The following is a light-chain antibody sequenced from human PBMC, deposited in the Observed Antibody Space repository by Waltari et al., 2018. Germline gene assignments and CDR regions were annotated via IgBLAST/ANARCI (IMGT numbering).Light chain of an antibody. CDR2: DAS. V-gene: IGKV3-11*01. Sequence: EIVLTQSPATLPLSPGERATLSCRASQSVSSYLAWYQQKPGQAPRLLIYDASNRATGIPARFSGSGSGTDFTLTISSLEPEDFAVYYCQQYDNWPLTFGQGTRLDIK. J-gene: IGKJ5*01. CDR1: QSVSSY. CDR3: QQYDNWPLT.